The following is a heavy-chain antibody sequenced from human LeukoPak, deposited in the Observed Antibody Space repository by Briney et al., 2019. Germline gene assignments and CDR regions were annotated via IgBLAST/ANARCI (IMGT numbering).Heavy chain of an antibody. D-gene: IGHD6-6*01. CDR3: ASNSIAARLFDY. J-gene: IGHJ4*02. CDR2: INHSGST. V-gene: IGHV4-34*01. Sequence: SETLSLTCAVYGGSFSGYYWSWIRQPPGKGLEWIGEINHSGSTNYNPSLKSRVTISVDTSKNQFSLKLSSVTAADTAVYYCASNSIAARLFDYWGQGTLVTVSS. CDR1: GGSFSGYY.